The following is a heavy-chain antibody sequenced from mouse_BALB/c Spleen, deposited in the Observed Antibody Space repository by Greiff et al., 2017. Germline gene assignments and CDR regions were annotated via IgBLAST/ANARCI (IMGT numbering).Heavy chain of an antibody. Sequence: QVQLKQSGAELVKPGASVKLSCKASGYTFTSYYMYWVKQRPGQGLEWIGGINPSNGGTNFNEKFKSKATLTVDKSSSTAYMQLSSLTSEDSAVYYCTRGDYYGSSYDYWGQGTTLTVSS. CDR3: TRGDYYGSSYDY. CDR1: GYTFTSYY. D-gene: IGHD1-1*01. J-gene: IGHJ2*01. CDR2: INPSNGGT. V-gene: IGHV1S81*02.